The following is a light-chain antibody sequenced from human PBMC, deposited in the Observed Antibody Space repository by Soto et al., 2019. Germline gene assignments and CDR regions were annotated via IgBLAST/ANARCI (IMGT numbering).Light chain of an antibody. CDR3: AAWDDSLSGVV. J-gene: IGLJ3*02. Sequence: QSVLTQPPSASGTPGQRVTISCSGSSSNIGSNYVYWYQQLPGTDPKLLIYRNNQRPSGVPDRFSGSKSGNSASLAISGLRSEDEANYYCAAWDDSLSGVVFGGGTKLTVI. V-gene: IGLV1-47*01. CDR1: SSNIGSNY. CDR2: RNN.